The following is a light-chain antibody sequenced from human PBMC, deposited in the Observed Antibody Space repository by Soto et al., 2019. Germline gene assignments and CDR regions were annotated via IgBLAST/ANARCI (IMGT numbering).Light chain of an antibody. CDR3: CSYARPTFYA. CDR1: TSNIGSNP. V-gene: IGLV1-44*01. Sequence: QSVLTQPPSASGTPGQRVTISCSGTTSNIGSNPVNWYQQLPGTAPKLMIYEVNERPSGVSNRFSGSKSGNTASLTISGLQAEDEADYYCCSYARPTFYAFATGTKVTVL. J-gene: IGLJ1*01. CDR2: EVN.